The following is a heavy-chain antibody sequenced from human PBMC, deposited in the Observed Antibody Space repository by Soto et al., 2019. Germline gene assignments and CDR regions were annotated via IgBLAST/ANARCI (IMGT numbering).Heavy chain of an antibody. CDR2: IYDSGIT. CDR1: GGSVGSGEYY. J-gene: IGHJ3*01. Sequence: QVQLQESGPGLVKPSQTLSLACTVSGGSVGSGEYYYSWIRQPPGKGLEWIGYIYDSGITNYTPSLKGRVTTSLDRSNNQVALKLSSVTAADTAVYFCARDVAHGYTENVWGQGTMVTVSS. D-gene: IGHD5-18*01. V-gene: IGHV4-30-4*01. CDR3: ARDVAHGYTENV.